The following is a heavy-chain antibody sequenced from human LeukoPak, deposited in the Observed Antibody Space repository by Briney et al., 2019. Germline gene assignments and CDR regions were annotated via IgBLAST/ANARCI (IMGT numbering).Heavy chain of an antibody. CDR1: GYTLTELS. Sequence: WASVKVSFKFSGYTLTELSMHWVRQAPGKGLEWMGGFDPEEGETLYAQKFQGRVTMNENTSTDTAYMKLSSLRSEDTAFYSGATVRSSGSYYNSWFDAWSQGSLVTVYS. CDR2: FDPEEGET. V-gene: IGHV1-24*01. J-gene: IGHJ5*02. CDR3: ATVRSSGSYYNSWFDA. D-gene: IGHD3-10*01.